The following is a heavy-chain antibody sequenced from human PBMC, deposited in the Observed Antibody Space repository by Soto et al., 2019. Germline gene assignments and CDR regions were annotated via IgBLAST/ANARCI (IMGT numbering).Heavy chain of an antibody. J-gene: IGHJ3*02. Sequence: QVQLVESGGGLVKPGGSLRLSCAASGFTFSDYYMSWIRQAPGKGLEWVSYISSSSSYTNYADSVKGRFTISRDNAKDSRYLQLKSLRAEDPAVYYGASRDGDNGAFDIWGQGRMVRVSS. CDR2: ISSSSSYT. V-gene: IGHV3-11*05. CDR1: GFTFSDYY. D-gene: IGHD4-17*01. CDR3: ASRDGDNGAFDI.